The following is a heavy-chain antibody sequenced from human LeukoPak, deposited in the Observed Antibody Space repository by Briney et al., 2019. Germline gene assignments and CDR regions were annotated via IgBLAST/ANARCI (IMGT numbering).Heavy chain of an antibody. Sequence: GGSLRLSCAASGFTFSSYSMNWVRQAPGKGLEWVSSISSSSSYIYYADSVKGRFTISRDNAKNSLYLQMNSLRAEDTAVYYCAREAYYDFWSGYSKNSAFDYWGQGTLVTVSS. D-gene: IGHD3-3*01. V-gene: IGHV3-21*01. CDR3: AREAYYDFWSGYSKNSAFDY. CDR2: ISSSSSYI. CDR1: GFTFSSYS. J-gene: IGHJ4*02.